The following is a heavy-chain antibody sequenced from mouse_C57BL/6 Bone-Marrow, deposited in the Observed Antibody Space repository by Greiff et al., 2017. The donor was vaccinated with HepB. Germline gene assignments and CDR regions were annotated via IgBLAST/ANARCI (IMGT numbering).Heavy chain of an antibody. D-gene: IGHD1-1*01. J-gene: IGHJ2*01. CDR2: ISDGGSYT. CDR1: GFTFSSYA. Sequence: EVKLVESGGGLVKPGGSLKLSCAASGFTFSSYAMSWVRQTPEKRLEWVATISDGGSYTYYPDNVKGRFTISRDNAKNNLYLQMSHLKSEDKAMYYCARVCYYGSRYYFDYWGQGTTLTVSS. CDR3: ARVCYYGSRYYFDY. V-gene: IGHV5-4*03.